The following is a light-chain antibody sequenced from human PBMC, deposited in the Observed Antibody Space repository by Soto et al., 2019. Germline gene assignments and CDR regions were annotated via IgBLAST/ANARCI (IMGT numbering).Light chain of an antibody. Sequence: DLQMTQSPSTLSAFVGEGVTITCRASQCIGIYLAWYQQKPGKGPKLLLYDASNLESGNPSRFSGSGSRTKFTLTISSLQPDDFATYYCQQYHTYPTWTFGPGTKVEIK. CDR1: QCIGIY. CDR3: QQYHTYPTWT. V-gene: IGKV1-5*01. CDR2: DAS. J-gene: IGKJ1*01.